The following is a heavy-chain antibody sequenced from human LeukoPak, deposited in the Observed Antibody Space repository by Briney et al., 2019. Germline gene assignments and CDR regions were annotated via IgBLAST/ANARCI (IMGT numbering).Heavy chain of an antibody. D-gene: IGHD3-22*01. CDR3: ARVGSSGYYYASFDY. CDR1: GFTFDDYG. J-gene: IGHJ4*02. CDR2: INWNGGST. V-gene: IGHV3-20*04. Sequence: GGSLRLSCAASGFTFDDYGMSWVRQAPGKGLEWVSGINWNGGSTGYADSVKGRFTISRDNAKNSLYPQMNSLRAEDTALYYCARVGSSGYYYASFDYWGQGTLVTVSS.